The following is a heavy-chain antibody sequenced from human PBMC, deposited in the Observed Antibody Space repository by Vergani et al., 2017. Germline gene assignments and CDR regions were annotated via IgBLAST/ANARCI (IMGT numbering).Heavy chain of an antibody. D-gene: IGHD6-19*01. CDR2: IIPIIRLA. J-gene: IGHJ4*02. CDR3: ARVSPGDNSGWEPFDY. Sequence: QVHLEQSGTEVKKPGSSVKVSCKVSGDIFNNYTVTWVRQAPGQGLEWMGRIIPIIRLATSAQKFRDRVKITGDTSTNTVYMEMNNLRSEDTAVYYCARVSPGDNSGWEPFDYWGQGTLVTVSS. V-gene: IGHV1-69*02. CDR1: GDIFNNYT.